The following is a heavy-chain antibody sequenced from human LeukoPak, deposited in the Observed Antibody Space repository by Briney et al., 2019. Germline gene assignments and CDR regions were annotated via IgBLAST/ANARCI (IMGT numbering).Heavy chain of an antibody. CDR2: INQDGNVK. D-gene: IGHD1-26*01. CDR1: GLTFSSYR. J-gene: IGHJ6*03. V-gene: IGHV3-7*01. CDR3: TKDRQGDYIYNMDV. Sequence: PGGSLRLSCAASGLTFSSYRMSWVRQAPGKGLEWVANINQDGNVKFYVDSVKGRFTISRDNAQNSLSLQVNSLRAEDTAVYYCTKDRQGDYIYNMDVWGKGTTVTISS.